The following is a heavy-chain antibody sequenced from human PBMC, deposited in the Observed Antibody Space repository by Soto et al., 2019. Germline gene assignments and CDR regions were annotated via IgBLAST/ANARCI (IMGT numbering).Heavy chain of an antibody. V-gene: IGHV3-48*03. J-gene: IGHJ3*02. Sequence: QAWGSLRLSCVASVFDFRSYEMNWVRQAPGKGLEWVSNIRANDESIYYADSVKGRVSVSRDNAKNSLFLEMNSLRVDDTAVYYCARETLRDAIDIWGQGTMVTVS. CDR3: ARETLRDAIDI. CDR2: IRANDESI. CDR1: VFDFRSYE.